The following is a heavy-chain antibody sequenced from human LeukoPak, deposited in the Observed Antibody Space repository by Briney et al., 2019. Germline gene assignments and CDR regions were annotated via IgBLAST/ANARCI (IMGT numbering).Heavy chain of an antibody. V-gene: IGHV3-20*01. CDR1: GFTFEYYG. Sequence: GGSLRLSCVASGFTFEYYGMSWVRQVPGMGLEWVSGMNWNGGRRRYADSVKGRLTISRDNAKNSLFLEMHNLRVEDTAFYHCTRHSGSYGDLYYFHMDVWGKGTSVTVSS. J-gene: IGHJ6*03. CDR2: MNWNGGRR. D-gene: IGHD1-26*01. CDR3: TRHSGSYGDLYYFHMDV.